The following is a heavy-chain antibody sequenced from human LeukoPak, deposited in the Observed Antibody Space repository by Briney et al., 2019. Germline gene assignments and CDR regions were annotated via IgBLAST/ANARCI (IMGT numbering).Heavy chain of an antibody. D-gene: IGHD3-3*01. V-gene: IGHV4-59*01. J-gene: IGHJ3*02. Sequence: SETLSLTCTVSGGSISSYYWSWIRQPPGKGLEWIGYIYYSGSTNYNPSLKSRVTISVDTSKNQFSLKLSSVTAADTAVYYCAGSYSITIFGVVPTRFDIWGQGTMVTVSS. CDR3: AGSYSITIFGVVPTRFDI. CDR1: GGSISSYY. CDR2: IYYSGST.